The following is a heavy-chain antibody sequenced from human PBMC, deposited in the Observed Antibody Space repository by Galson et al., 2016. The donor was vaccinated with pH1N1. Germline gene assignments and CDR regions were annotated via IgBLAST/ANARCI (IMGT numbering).Heavy chain of an antibody. V-gene: IGHV7-4-1*02. CDR3: AASGSYDAFDI. Sequence: SVKVSCKASGYAFTSYPMNWVRQAPGQGLEWMGWITTNTGNPTYAQGFTGRFVISRDNAKNSLYLQMNSLRAEDTALYYCAASGSYDAFDIWGQGTMVTVSS. CDR2: ITTNTGNP. CDR1: GYAFTSYP. J-gene: IGHJ3*02. D-gene: IGHD1-26*01.